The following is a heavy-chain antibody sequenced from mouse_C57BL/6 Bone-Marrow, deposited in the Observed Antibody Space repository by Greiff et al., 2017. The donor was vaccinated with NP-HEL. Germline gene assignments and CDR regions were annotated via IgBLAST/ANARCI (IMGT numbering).Heavy chain of an antibody. CDR2: SRNKANDYTT. D-gene: IGHD4-1*01. CDR3: ARDLTGTGTY. Sequence: EVKLVESGGGLVQSGRSLRLSCATSGFTFSDFYMEWVRQAPGKGLEWIAASRNKANDYTTEYSASVKGRFIVSRDTSQSILYLQMNALRAEDTAIYYCARDLTGTGTYWGQGTLVTVSA. J-gene: IGHJ3*01. CDR1: GFTFSDFY. V-gene: IGHV7-1*01.